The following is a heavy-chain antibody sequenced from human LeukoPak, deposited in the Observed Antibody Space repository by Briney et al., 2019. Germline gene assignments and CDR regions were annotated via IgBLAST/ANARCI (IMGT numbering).Heavy chain of an antibody. D-gene: IGHD3-22*01. Sequence: SVKVSCKASGGTFSSYAISWVRQAPGQGLEWMGGIIPIFGTANYAQKFQGRVTITTDESTSTAYIELSSLRSEDTAVYYCASLTYYYDSSGYYSPRYYYMDVWGKGTTVTVSS. V-gene: IGHV1-69*05. CDR3: ASLTYYYDSSGYYSPRYYYMDV. CDR1: GGTFSSYA. J-gene: IGHJ6*03. CDR2: IIPIFGTA.